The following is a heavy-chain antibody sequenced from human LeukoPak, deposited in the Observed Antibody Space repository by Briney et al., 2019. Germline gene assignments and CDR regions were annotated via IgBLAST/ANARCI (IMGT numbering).Heavy chain of an antibody. V-gene: IGHV3-66*01. CDR3: ARSVVPAANFNWFDP. Sequence: GGSLRLSCAASGFTVSSNYMSWVRQAPGKGLEWVSVIYSGGSTYYADSVKGRFTISRDNSKNTLYLQMNSLGAEDTAVYYCARSVVPAANFNWFDPWGQGTLVTVSS. CDR2: IYSGGST. CDR1: GFTVSSNY. D-gene: IGHD2-2*01. J-gene: IGHJ5*02.